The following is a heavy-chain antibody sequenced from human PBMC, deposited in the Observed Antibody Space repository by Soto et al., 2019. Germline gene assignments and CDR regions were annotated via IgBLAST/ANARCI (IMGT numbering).Heavy chain of an antibody. CDR1: GGSISSGNYY. CDR2: IYYSGST. D-gene: IGHD3-22*01. V-gene: IGHV4-31*03. J-gene: IGHJ4*02. CDR3: ARFGYSTNIGIDY. Sequence: SETLSLTCTVSGGSISSGNYYWSWIRQHPGKGLEWIGYIYYSGSTCYNPSLKSRDTISVDTSKNQFSLKLSAVTAADTAVYYCARFGYSTNIGIDYWGQGTLVTVSS.